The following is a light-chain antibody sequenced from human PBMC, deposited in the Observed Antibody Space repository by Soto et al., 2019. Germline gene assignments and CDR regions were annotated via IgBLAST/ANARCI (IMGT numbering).Light chain of an antibody. Sequence: QSALTHPASVSGSPGQSITISCTGTSSDVGSYNYVSWYQLHPGKAPKLMIYEVSNRPSGVSNRFSGSKSGDTASLTISGLQAEAEADYYCSSYTTRTTLYVFGTGTKVTVL. CDR3: SSYTTRTTLYV. CDR2: EVS. CDR1: SSDVGSYNY. V-gene: IGLV2-14*01. J-gene: IGLJ1*01.